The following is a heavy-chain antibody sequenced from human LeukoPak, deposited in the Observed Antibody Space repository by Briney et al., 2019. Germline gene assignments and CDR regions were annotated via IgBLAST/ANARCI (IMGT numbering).Heavy chain of an antibody. Sequence: PSETLSLTCTVSGGSISSSSYYWGWFRQPPGKGLEWIGSIYYSGSTYYNPSLKSRVTISVDTSKNQFSLKLSSVTAADTAVYYCARHLSYYGSGSYYKAFYYFDYWGQGTLVTVSS. D-gene: IGHD3-10*01. CDR1: GGSISSSSYY. CDR3: ARHLSYYGSGSYYKAFYYFDY. CDR2: IYYSGST. V-gene: IGHV4-39*01. J-gene: IGHJ4*02.